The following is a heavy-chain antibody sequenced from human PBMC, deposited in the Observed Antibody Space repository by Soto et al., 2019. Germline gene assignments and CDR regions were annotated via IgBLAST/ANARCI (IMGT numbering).Heavy chain of an antibody. J-gene: IGHJ3*01. D-gene: IGHD1-1*01. CDR2: ILHDGSAE. CDR1: GFIFTSYG. V-gene: IGHV3-30*03. CDR3: ATWHEREHAFDV. Sequence: QVQLVESGGGVVQPGRSLRLSCAASGFIFTSYGMHWVRQAPGKGLEWMALILHDGSAEYYADSVKGRFTISRDSSKTTVYLQMNDLRPDDTAVYYCATWHEREHAFDVWGQGTTVTISS.